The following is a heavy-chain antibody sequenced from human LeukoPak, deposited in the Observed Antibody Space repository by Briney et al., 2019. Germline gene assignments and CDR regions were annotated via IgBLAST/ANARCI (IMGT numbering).Heavy chain of an antibody. CDR1: GFTFKNAW. J-gene: IGHJ4*02. D-gene: IGHD1-26*01. V-gene: IGHV3-15*01. CDR2: IRSKRDGGTT. CDR3: GWDDKSVFDY. Sequence: GGSLRPSCAASGFTFKNAWMSWVRQAPGKGLEWVGRIRSKRDGGTTDYVAPVKGRFTISRDDSKNTLYLQMNSLKTEDTAVYYCGWDDKSVFDYWGQGTLVTVSS.